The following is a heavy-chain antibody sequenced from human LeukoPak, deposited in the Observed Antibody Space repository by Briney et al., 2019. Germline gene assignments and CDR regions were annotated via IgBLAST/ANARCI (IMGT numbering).Heavy chain of an antibody. V-gene: IGHV3-30*02. D-gene: IGHD3-10*01. Sequence: GGSLRLSCAASGFTFSSYGMHWVRRAPGKGLEWVAFIRYDGSNKYYADSVKGRFTISRDNSKNTLYLQMNSLRAEDTAVYYCAKDPRRLDPGSPDYWGQGTLVTVSS. CDR2: IRYDGSNK. CDR3: AKDPRRLDPGSPDY. CDR1: GFTFSSYG. J-gene: IGHJ4*02.